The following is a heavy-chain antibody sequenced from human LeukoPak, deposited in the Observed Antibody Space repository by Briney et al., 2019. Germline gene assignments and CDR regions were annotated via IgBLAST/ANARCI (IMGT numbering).Heavy chain of an antibody. D-gene: IGHD2-2*02. CDR1: GFTFSRNW. CDR3: ARGVLPGVIHWSLDY. Sequence: GGSLRLSCTSSGFTFSRNWMSWVRQAPGKGLEWVANIKPDGSEKECVDSVKGRFTISRDNARNSLYLQMDSLRAEDTAVYYCARGVLPGVIHWSLDYWGQGALVTVSS. CDR2: IKPDGSEK. J-gene: IGHJ4*02. V-gene: IGHV3-7*01.